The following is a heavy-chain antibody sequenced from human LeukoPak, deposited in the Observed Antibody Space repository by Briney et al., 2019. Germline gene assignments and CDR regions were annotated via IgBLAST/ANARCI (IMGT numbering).Heavy chain of an antibody. Sequence: ASVKVSCKASGYTFTSYGISWVRQAPGQGLEWMGWISAYNGNTNYAQKLQGRVTMTTDTSTSTAYMELRSLRSDDTAVYYCARDESYGSGSYYYGMDVWGQGTTVTVSS. V-gene: IGHV1-18*01. CDR2: ISAYNGNT. CDR3: ARDESYGSGSYYYGMDV. D-gene: IGHD3-10*01. CDR1: GYTFTSYG. J-gene: IGHJ6*02.